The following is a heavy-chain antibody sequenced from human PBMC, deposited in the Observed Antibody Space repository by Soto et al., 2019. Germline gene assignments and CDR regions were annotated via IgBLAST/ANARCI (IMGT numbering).Heavy chain of an antibody. Sequence: PSETLSLTCTVSGGSISIYYWNWIRQPPGKGLEWIGYIYNSGNTNYNPSLRSRVIISIDTSKNQFSLKLTSVTAADTAVYYCAAPPRYWGQGTLGTVS. CDR3: AAPPRY. J-gene: IGHJ4*02. CDR1: GGSISIYY. CDR2: IYNSGNT. V-gene: IGHV4-59*01.